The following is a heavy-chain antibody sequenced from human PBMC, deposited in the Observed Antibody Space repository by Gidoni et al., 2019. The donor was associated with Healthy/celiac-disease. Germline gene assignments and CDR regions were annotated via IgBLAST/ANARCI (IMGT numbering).Heavy chain of an antibody. CDR1: GFTFSSYS. D-gene: IGHD4-17*01. J-gene: IGHJ4*02. CDR2: ISSSSSYI. V-gene: IGHV3-21*01. Sequence: VQLVEAGGGLVKPGGSLRLSCAASGFTFSSYSMNWVRQAPGKGLEWVSSISSSSSYIFYADSVKGRFTISRDNAKNSLYLQMNSLRAEDTAVYYCARDGAYGGNSFDYWGQGTLVTVSS. CDR3: ARDGAYGGNSFDY.